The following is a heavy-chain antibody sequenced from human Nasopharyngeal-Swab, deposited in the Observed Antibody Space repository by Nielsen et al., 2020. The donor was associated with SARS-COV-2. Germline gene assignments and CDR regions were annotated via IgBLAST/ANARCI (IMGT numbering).Heavy chain of an antibody. CDR1: KFGLSNFW. Sequence: GGSLRLSCAASKFGLSNFWMHWVRQAPGKGLEWVANINPNGGGITYVDSVKGRFTISRDNAKNSLYLQMNSLRAEDTAVYYCVRGRERAYDYWGQGTLVTVSS. CDR2: INPNGGGI. CDR3: VRGRERAYDY. V-gene: IGHV3-7*05. D-gene: IGHD1-26*01. J-gene: IGHJ4*02.